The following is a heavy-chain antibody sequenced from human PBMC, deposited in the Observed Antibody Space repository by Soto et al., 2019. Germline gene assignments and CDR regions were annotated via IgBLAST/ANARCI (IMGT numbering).Heavy chain of an antibody. D-gene: IGHD3-10*01. Sequence: ASVKVSCKASGYTFTSYGISWVRQAPGQGLEWMGWISAYNGNTNYAQKLQGRVTMTTDMSATTAYMELRSLTSDDTGVYYCAREGSADYWGQGTLVTVSS. J-gene: IGHJ4*02. V-gene: IGHV1-18*01. CDR2: ISAYNGNT. CDR3: AREGSADY. CDR1: GYTFTSYG.